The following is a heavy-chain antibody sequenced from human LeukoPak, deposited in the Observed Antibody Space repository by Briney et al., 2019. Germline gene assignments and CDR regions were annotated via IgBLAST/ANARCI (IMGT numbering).Heavy chain of an antibody. Sequence: ASVKVSCKASGGTFSSYAISWVRQAPGQGLEWMGGFIPIFGTANYAQKFQGRVTITTDESTSTAYMELSSLRPEDTAVYYCARGITGTTGYYYYYMDVWGKGTTVTVSS. CDR1: GGTFSSYA. CDR3: ARGITGTTGYYYYYMDV. V-gene: IGHV1-69*05. D-gene: IGHD1-7*01. J-gene: IGHJ6*03. CDR2: FIPIFGTA.